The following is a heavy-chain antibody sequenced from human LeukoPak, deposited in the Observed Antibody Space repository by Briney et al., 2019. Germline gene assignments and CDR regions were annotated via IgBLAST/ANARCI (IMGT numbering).Heavy chain of an antibody. J-gene: IGHJ5*02. V-gene: IGHV1-69*06. CDR1: GGTFSSYA. Sequence: VASVEVSCKASGGTFSSYAISWVRQAPGQGLEWMGGIIPIFGTANYAQKFQGRVTITADKSTSTAYMELSSLRSEDTAVYYCARESDSSGWYLSWFDPWGQGTLVTVSS. D-gene: IGHD6-19*01. CDR3: ARESDSSGWYLSWFDP. CDR2: IIPIFGTA.